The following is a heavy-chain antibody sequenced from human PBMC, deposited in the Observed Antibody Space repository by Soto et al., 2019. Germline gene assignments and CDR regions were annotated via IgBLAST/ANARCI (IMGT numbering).Heavy chain of an antibody. CDR1: GFTFSNYD. J-gene: IGHJ6*01. D-gene: IGHD7-27*01. V-gene: IGHV3-13*01. Sequence: PGGSLRLSCAASGFTFSNYDMHWVRQAPGEGLEWVSGIGAASDTYYPVSVQGRFTVSRDNAKKSLYLQMNSLRAGDTAEYYCARGVLGPGDYYYGMDVWRQGTTVTVSS. CDR3: ARGVLGPGDYYYGMDV. CDR2: IGAASDT.